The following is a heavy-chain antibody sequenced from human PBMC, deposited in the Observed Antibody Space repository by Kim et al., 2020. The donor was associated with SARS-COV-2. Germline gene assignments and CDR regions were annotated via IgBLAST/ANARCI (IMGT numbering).Heavy chain of an antibody. CDR1: GGSFSGYY. J-gene: IGHJ4*02. CDR3: ARGRRQLAPYYFDY. CDR2: INHSGST. D-gene: IGHD6-6*01. V-gene: IGHV4-34*01. Sequence: SETLSLTCAVYGGSFSGYYWSWIRQPPGKGLEWIGEINHSGSTNYNPSLKSRVTISVDTSKNQFSLKLSSVTAADTAVYYCARGRRQLAPYYFDYWGQGTLVTVSS.